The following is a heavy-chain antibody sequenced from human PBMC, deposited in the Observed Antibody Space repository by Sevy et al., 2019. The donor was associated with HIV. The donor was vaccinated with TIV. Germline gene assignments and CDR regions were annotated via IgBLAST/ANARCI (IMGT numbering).Heavy chain of an antibody. V-gene: IGHV3-33*01. CDR3: ARVGRKWELLDYFDY. CDR1: GFTLSSYV. D-gene: IGHD1-26*01. J-gene: IGHJ4*02. CDR2: IWHDGSNK. Sequence: GGSLRLSCAASGFTLSSYVMHWVRQAPGKGLEWVAVIWHDGSNKYYADSVKGRFTISRDNSKNTLYLQMNSLRAEDTAVYYCARVGRKWELLDYFDYWGQGALVTVSS.